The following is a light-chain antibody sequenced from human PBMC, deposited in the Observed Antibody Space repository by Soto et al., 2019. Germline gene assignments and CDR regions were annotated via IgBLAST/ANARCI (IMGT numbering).Light chain of an antibody. CDR1: QGISTF. Sequence: DIQMTQSPSSLSASVGDRFTITFRSSQGISTFLNWYQQKPGKAPKLLIYTASSLQTGVPSRFSGSGSGTDFTLTISSLQPEDFATYFCHQSYSTPLTFGGGTKVDIK. CDR3: HQSYSTPLT. CDR2: TAS. J-gene: IGKJ4*01. V-gene: IGKV1-39*01.